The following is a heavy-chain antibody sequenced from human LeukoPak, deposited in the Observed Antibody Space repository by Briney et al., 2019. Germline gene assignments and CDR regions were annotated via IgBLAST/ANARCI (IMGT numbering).Heavy chain of an antibody. D-gene: IGHD3-10*01. CDR2: ISTGDST. CDR1: GFIFSNYA. V-gene: IGHV3-23*01. J-gene: IGHJ4*02. CDR3: AKDFSTHLWFGESLSSFDY. Sequence: GGSLRLSCAASGFIFSNYAMSWVRQAPGKGLEWISSISTGDSTYYADSVKGRFTISRDNSKNTLYLQMNSLRAEDTAVYYCAKDFSTHLWFGESLSSFDYWGQGTLVTVSS.